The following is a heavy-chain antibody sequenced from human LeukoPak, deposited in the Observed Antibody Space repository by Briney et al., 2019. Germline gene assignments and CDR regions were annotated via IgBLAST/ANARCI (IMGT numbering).Heavy chain of an antibody. CDR1: GGSTSSGDYY. CDR2: IYCSGST. J-gene: IGHJ5*02. D-gene: IGHD2-15*01. V-gene: IGHV4-30-4*01. Sequence: PSQTLSLTCTVSGGSTSSGDYYWSWIRQPPGKGLEWIGYIYCSGSTYYNPSLKSRVTISVDTSKNQFSLKLSSVTAADTAVYYCARVVVAAGHWFDPWGQGTLVTVSS. CDR3: ARVVVAAGHWFDP.